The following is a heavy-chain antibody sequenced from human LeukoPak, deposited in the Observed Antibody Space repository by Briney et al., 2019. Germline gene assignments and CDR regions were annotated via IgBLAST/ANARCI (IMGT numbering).Heavy chain of an antibody. Sequence: ASVKVSCKASGYTFTSYGITWVRQAPGQGLEWMGWISAYNGNTNYAQKRQGRVTMTTDTSTSTAYMELRSLRPDDTAVYYCARQPSTTSWRWFDPWGQGTLVTVSS. CDR1: GYTFTSYG. CDR2: ISAYNGNT. J-gene: IGHJ5*02. V-gene: IGHV1-18*01. CDR3: ARQPSTTSWRWFDP. D-gene: IGHD2-2*01.